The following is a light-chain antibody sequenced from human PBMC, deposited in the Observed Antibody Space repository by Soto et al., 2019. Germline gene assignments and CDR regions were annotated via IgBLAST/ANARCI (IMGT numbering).Light chain of an antibody. J-gene: IGLJ1*01. CDR1: SSDVGGFNY. Sequence: QSALTQPRSVSGSPGQSVTISCTGTSSDVGGFNYVSWYQQHPGKAPKLMIYDVITRPSGVPDRFSGSKSGNTASLTISGLQAEDEADYYCCSYAGTYTYVFGSGTKVTVL. CDR2: DVI. V-gene: IGLV2-11*01. CDR3: CSYAGTYTYV.